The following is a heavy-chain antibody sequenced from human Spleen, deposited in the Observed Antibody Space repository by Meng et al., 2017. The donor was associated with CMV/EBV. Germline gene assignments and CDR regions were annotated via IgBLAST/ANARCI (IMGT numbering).Heavy chain of an antibody. D-gene: IGHD2-2*02. V-gene: IGHV3-23*01. Sequence: GGSLRLSCAGSGFTFSNYAMNWVRQAPGKGLVWVALISGSGGETYYADSVKGGLTISRDNSKNTVFLQVSSLRVEDTAIYYCARSPDLYCSSSSCYTLSGVVYYYGMDVWGQGTTVTVSS. CDR3: ARSPDLYCSSSSCYTLSGVVYYYGMDV. CDR2: ISGSGGET. J-gene: IGHJ6*02. CDR1: GFTFSNYA.